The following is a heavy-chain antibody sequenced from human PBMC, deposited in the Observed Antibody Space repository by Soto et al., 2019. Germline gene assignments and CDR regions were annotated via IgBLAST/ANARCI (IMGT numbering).Heavy chain of an antibody. J-gene: IGHJ4*02. Sequence: GGSLRLSCAASGFTFSSYWMHWVRQAPGKGLVWVSRINPDGSATSYADSVKGRFTISGDNAKNSVSLQMNSLRADDTGVYYCARRPENFWSGYPEAFDYWGPGTLVTVSS. V-gene: IGHV3-74*01. CDR1: GFTFSSYW. CDR3: ARRPENFWSGYPEAFDY. D-gene: IGHD3-3*01. CDR2: INPDGSAT.